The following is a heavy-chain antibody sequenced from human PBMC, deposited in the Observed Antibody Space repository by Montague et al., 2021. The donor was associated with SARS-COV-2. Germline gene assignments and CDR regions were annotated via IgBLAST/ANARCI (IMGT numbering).Heavy chain of an antibody. CDR2: IYYSGST. D-gene: IGHD3-3*01. Sequence: SETLSLTCTVSGGSISSYYWSWIRQPPGKGLEWIGYIYYSGSTNYNPSLKSRVTISVDTSKNQFSLKLSSVTAADTAVYYCAGTYYDFWSGFIHYYYMDVWGKGTTVTVS. CDR1: GGSISSYY. V-gene: IGHV4-59*01. CDR3: AGTYYDFWSGFIHYYYMDV. J-gene: IGHJ6*03.